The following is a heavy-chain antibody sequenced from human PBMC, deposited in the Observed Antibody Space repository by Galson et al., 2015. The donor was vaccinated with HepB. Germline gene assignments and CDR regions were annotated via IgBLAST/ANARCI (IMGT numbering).Heavy chain of an antibody. CDR2: MNPNSGNT. Sequence: SVKVSCKASGYTFTSYDINWVRQATGQGLEWMGWMNPNSGNTGYAQKFQGRVTMTRNTSISTAYMELSSLRSEDTAVYYCAREERYNWNLDYWGQGTLVTVSS. J-gene: IGHJ4*02. D-gene: IGHD1-20*01. CDR1: GYTFTSYD. V-gene: IGHV1-8*01. CDR3: AREERYNWNLDY.